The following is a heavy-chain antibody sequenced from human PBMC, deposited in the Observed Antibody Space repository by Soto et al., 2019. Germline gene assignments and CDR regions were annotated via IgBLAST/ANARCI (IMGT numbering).Heavy chain of an antibody. CDR1: GFTFSSYA. D-gene: IGHD2-15*01. V-gene: IGHV3-23*01. J-gene: IGHJ4*02. CDR2: ISGSGGST. Sequence: GGSLRLSCAASGFTFSSYAMSWVRQAPGKGLEWVSAISGSGGSTYYADSVKGRFTISRDNSKNTLYLQMNSLRAEDTAVYYCAKASIVVVVAATPADFDYWGQGTLVTVSS. CDR3: AKASIVVVVAATPADFDY.